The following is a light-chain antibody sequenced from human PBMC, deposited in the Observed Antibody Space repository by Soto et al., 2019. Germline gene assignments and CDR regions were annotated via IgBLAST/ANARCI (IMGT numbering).Light chain of an antibody. V-gene: IGKV3-20*01. CDR1: QSVGRDY. J-gene: IGKJ4*01. CDR3: QQYASSPLT. CDR2: HAS. Sequence: EIVLTQSLGTLSLSPGERATLSCRASQSVGRDYLAWYQQKPGQAPRLLIHHASNRATGIPDRFSGSGSGTDFTLTISRLEPEDFAEFYCQQYASSPLTFGGGTKVEIK.